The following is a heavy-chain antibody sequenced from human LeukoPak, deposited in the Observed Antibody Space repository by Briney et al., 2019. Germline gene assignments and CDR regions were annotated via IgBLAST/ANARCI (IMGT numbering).Heavy chain of an antibody. CDR2: ISPTSGGT. V-gene: IGHV1-2*02. CDR3: ARDLAAAGLGHDAFDI. D-gene: IGHD6-13*01. J-gene: IGHJ3*02. Sequence: ASVKVSCKASGYTFNDYYMHWVRQAPGQGLEWLGWISPTSGGTKYAQKFQGRVTMTRDTSISTAYMQLSRLTSDDTAVYYCARDLAAAGLGHDAFDIWGQGTMVTVSS. CDR1: GYTFNDYY.